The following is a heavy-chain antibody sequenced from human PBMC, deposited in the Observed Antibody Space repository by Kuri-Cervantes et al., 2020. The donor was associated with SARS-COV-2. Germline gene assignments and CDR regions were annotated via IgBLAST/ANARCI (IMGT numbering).Heavy chain of an antibody. Sequence: GGSLRLSCAGSGFTFSNFWMSWVRQAPGKGLEWVANIKQDGSQKYYVDSVKGRFTLSRDNAKNSLYLQMNSLRAEDSAVYYCARDADGGWFSGDSWGQGTRVTVSS. J-gene: IGHJ4*02. CDR3: ARDADGGWFSGDS. D-gene: IGHD6-19*01. CDR1: GFTFSNFW. V-gene: IGHV3-7*03. CDR2: IKQDGSQK.